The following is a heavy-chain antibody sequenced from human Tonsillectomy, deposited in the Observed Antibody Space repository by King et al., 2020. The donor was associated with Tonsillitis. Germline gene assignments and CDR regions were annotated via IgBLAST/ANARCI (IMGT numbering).Heavy chain of an antibody. Sequence: VQLVESGGGLVQPGGSLRLSCAASGFTFSNYAMSWVRQAPGKGREWVSTLSGSGSNTYYADSVKGRFTISRDNSKNTQYLQMNSLRAEDTAVYYCAKGGEAVAVWFDPWGQGTLVTVSS. J-gene: IGHJ5*02. CDR2: LSGSGSNT. D-gene: IGHD6-19*01. CDR3: AKGGEAVAVWFDP. V-gene: IGHV3-23*04. CDR1: GFTFSNYA.